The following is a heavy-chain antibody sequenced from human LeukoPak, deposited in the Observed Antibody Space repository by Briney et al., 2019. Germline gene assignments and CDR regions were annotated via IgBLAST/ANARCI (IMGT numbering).Heavy chain of an antibody. J-gene: IGHJ4*02. V-gene: IGHV4-59*12. CDR1: GDPMSRYY. D-gene: IGHD5-24*01. Sequence: SETLSLTCTVSGDPMSRYYWSWIRQPPGKGLEWIGYIYYSGSTNYNPSLKSRVTMSVDTSKNKFSLKLSSVTAADTAVYYCASAVEMATITTGLYYFDYWGQGTLVTVSS. CDR2: IYYSGST. CDR3: ASAVEMATITTGLYYFDY.